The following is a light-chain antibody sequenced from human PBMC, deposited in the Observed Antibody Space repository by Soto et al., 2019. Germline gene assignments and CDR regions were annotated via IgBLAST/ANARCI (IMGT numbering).Light chain of an antibody. J-gene: IGLJ2*01. V-gene: IGLV1-44*01. CDR3: AAWDDSLNGVL. Sequence: QPVLTQPPSASGTPGQRVTISCSGRNSNIGTNTVAWYQQFPGTAPKLLIYNNSQRPSGVPDRFSGSKSGTSASLAISGLQSEDEADYYCAAWDDSLNGVLIGGGTKLTVL. CDR1: NSNIGTNT. CDR2: NNS.